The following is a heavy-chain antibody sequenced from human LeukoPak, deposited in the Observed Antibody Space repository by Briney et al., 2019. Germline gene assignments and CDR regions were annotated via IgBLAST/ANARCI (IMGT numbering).Heavy chain of an antibody. D-gene: IGHD3-16*01. CDR2: ISSSSSYI. V-gene: IGHV3-21*01. Sequence: GGSLRLSCAASGFTFSSYSMNWVRQAPGKGLEWVSSISSSSSYIYYADSVKGRFTISRDNAKNSLYLQMNSLRAEDTAVYYCARDGAYDYVWGSPGYWGQGTLVTVSS. CDR1: GFTFSSYS. CDR3: ARDGAYDYVWGSPGY. J-gene: IGHJ4*02.